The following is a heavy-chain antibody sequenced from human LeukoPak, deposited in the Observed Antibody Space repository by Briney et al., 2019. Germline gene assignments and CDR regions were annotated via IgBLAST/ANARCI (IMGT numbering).Heavy chain of an antibody. CDR1: GFTFSSYA. CDR3: ARNTWELPPEY. J-gene: IGHJ4*02. V-gene: IGHV3-23*01. CDR2: ISGSGGST. Sequence: AGGSLRLSCAASGFTFSSYAMSWVRQAPGKGLERVSAISGSGGSTYYADSVKGRFTISRDNSKNTLYLQMNSLRAEDTAVYYCARNTWELPPEYWGQGTLVTVSS. D-gene: IGHD1-26*01.